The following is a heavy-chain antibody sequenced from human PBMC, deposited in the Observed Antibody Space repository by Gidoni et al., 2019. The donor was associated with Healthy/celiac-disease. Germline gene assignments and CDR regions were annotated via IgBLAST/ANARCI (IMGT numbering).Heavy chain of an antibody. CDR2: ISSSGSTI. CDR1: GFTFSSYE. CDR3: AAYYDFWSGSPWRAFDI. Sequence: EVQLVESGGGLVQPGGSLRLSCAASGFTFSSYEMNWVRQAPGKGLEWVSYISSSGSTIYYADSVKGRFTISRDNAKNSLYLQMNSLRAEDTAVYYCAAYYDFWSGSPWRAFDIWGQGTMVTVSS. D-gene: IGHD3-3*01. V-gene: IGHV3-48*03. J-gene: IGHJ3*02.